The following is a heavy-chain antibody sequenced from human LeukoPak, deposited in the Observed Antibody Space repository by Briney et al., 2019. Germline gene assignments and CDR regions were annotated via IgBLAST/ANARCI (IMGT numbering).Heavy chain of an antibody. CDR3: ARGDDCSGGSCYLLDYYYMDV. Sequence: PAGGSLRLSCAASGFTFSSYWMSWVRQAPGKGLEWVANSNGDGGEKYYVDSVKGRFTISRDNAKNSLYLQMNSLRAEDTAVYYCARGDDCSGGSCYLLDYYYMDVWGKGTTVTVSS. D-gene: IGHD2-15*01. V-gene: IGHV3-7*01. J-gene: IGHJ6*03. CDR1: GFTFSSYW. CDR2: SNGDGGEK.